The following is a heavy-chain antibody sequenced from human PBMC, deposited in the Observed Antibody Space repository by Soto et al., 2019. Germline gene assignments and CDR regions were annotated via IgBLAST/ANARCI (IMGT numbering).Heavy chain of an antibody. J-gene: IGHJ5*01. CDR3: ARGRYCLTGRCFPNWFDS. CDR2: IYKSATT. D-gene: IGHD2-15*01. CDR1: GDSISSVDYF. V-gene: IGHV4-30-4*01. Sequence: PSETRSRMWSVSGDSISSVDYFWAWIRQPPGQALEYIGYIYKSATTYYNPSFESRVAISLDTSKSQFSLNVTSVTAADTAVYFCARGRYCLTGRCFPNWFDSWGQGNLVTVSS.